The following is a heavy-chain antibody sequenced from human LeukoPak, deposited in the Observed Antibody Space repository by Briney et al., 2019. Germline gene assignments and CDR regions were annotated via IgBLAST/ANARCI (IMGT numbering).Heavy chain of an antibody. Sequence: GGSLRLSCAAFGFTVSTNYMSWVRQAPGKELEWVSVIYSGGSTYYSDSVKGRFTISRDNSKNTLYLQMNSLRAEDTAVYYCVRDSAAGKWFDPWGQGTLVTVSS. CDR1: GFTVSTNY. J-gene: IGHJ5*02. V-gene: IGHV3-53*01. CDR2: IYSGGST. CDR3: VRDSAAGKWFDP. D-gene: IGHD6-19*01.